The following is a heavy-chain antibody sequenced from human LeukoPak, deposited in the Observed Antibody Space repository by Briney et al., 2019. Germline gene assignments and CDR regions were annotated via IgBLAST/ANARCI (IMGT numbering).Heavy chain of an antibody. CDR3: ARVPAQEKGYCSAGSCYRGFDY. V-gene: IGHV1-18*01. CDR2: ISVYSVNT. CDR1: GGTFSSDV. J-gene: IGHJ4*02. D-gene: IGHD2-15*01. Sequence: ASVKVSCKASGGTFSSDVISWVRQAPGQGLEWMGWISVYSVNTIYAQNFQDRFTMTTDTSTTTAYMELRSLRSDDTAIYYCARVPAQEKGYCSAGSCYRGFDYWGQGTLVTVSS.